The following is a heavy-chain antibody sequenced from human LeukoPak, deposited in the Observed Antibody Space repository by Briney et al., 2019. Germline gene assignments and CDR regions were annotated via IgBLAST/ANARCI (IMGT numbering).Heavy chain of an antibody. CDR2: IYSGGST. CDR1: GVTVSSNY. CDR3: ARGALREFGEYFDY. J-gene: IGHJ4*02. D-gene: IGHD3-10*01. Sequence: HPGGSLRLSCAASGVTVSSNYMSWVRQAPGKGLEWVSDIYSGGSTYYADSVKGRFTISRDNSKNTLYLQMGSLRDEDMAVYYCARGALREFGEYFDYWGQGTLVTVSS. V-gene: IGHV3-66*01.